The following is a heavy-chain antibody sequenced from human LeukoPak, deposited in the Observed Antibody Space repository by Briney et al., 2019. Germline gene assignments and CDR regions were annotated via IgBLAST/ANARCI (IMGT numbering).Heavy chain of an antibody. CDR3: AKAVHDYGDYDY. CDR1: GFTFSSYS. J-gene: IGHJ4*02. Sequence: GGSLRLSCAASGFTFSSYSMNWVRQAPGKGLEWVSYISSASGSIYYADSVKGRFTISRDNAKNSLFLQMNSLRAEDTAVYYCAKAVHDYGDYDYWGQGTLVTVSS. D-gene: IGHD4-17*01. V-gene: IGHV3-48*04. CDR2: ISSASGSI.